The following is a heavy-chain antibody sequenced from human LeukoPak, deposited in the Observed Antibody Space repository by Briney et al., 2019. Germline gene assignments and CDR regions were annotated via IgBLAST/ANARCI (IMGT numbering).Heavy chain of an antibody. Sequence: GGSLRLSCAASGFTFNTYTMNWVRQAPGKGLEWVSYISGSSGIIDYADSVRGRFTASRDNAKNSLYLQMNSLRAEDTAVYYCTTRSPARYCSDGACYSSADYWGQGTLVTVSS. D-gene: IGHD2-15*01. CDR1: GFTFNTYT. V-gene: IGHV3-48*01. CDR3: TTRSPARYCSDGACYSSADY. J-gene: IGHJ4*02. CDR2: ISGSSGII.